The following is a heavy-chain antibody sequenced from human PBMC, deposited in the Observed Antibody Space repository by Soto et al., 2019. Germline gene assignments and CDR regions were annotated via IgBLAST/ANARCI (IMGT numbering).Heavy chain of an antibody. D-gene: IGHD2-2*01. CDR3: AKDLNLGCISTSCSAGKRPVSPAWFDP. Sequence: GGSLRLSCAASGFTFSSYAMSWVRQAPGKGLEWVSAISGSGGSTYYADSVKGRFTISRDNSKNTVYLQMNSLRAEDTAVYYFAKDLNLGCISTSCSAGKRPVSPAWFDPWGQGTLVTVSS. V-gene: IGHV3-23*01. J-gene: IGHJ5*02. CDR1: GFTFSSYA. CDR2: ISGSGGST.